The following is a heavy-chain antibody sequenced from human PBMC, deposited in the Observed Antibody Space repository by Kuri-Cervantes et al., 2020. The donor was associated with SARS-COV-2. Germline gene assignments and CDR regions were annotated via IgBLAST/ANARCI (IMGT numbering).Heavy chain of an antibody. CDR1: GFTFSSYG. D-gene: IGHD2-21*01. CDR3: AKDLCGGDCPPLDY. Sequence: GESLKISCAASGFTFSSYGMHWVRQAPGKGLEWVAVISYDGSNKYYADSAKGRFTISRDNSKNTLYLQMNSPRAEDTAVYYCAKDLCGGDCPPLDYWGQGTLVTVSS. CDR2: ISYDGSNK. V-gene: IGHV3-30*18. J-gene: IGHJ4*02.